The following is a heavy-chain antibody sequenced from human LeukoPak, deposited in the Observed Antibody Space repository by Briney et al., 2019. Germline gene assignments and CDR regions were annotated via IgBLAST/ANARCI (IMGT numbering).Heavy chain of an antibody. CDR3: AREVGYCSGGSCSDWFDP. J-gene: IGHJ5*02. Sequence: GASVKVSCKASGYTFTGYYMHWVRRAPGQGLEWMGWINPNSGGTNYAQKFQGRVTMTRDTSISTAYMELSRLRSDDTAVYYCAREVGYCSGGSCSDWFDPWGQGTLVTVSS. CDR2: INPNSGGT. V-gene: IGHV1-2*02. CDR1: GYTFTGYY. D-gene: IGHD2-15*01.